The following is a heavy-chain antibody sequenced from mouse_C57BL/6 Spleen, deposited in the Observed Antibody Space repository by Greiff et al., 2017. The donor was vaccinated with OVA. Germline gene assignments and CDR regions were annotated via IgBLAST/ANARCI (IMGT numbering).Heavy chain of an antibody. CDR2: IDPENGDT. CDR3: TSYGNYVYFDV. Sequence: EVQLQQSGAELVRPGASVKLSCTASGFNIKDDYMHWVKQRPEQGLEWIGWIDPENGDTEYASKFQGKATITADTSSNTAYLHLSSLTSEDTAVYYCTSYGNYVYFDVWGTGTTVTVSS. V-gene: IGHV14-4*01. CDR1: GFNIKDDY. J-gene: IGHJ1*03. D-gene: IGHD2-1*01.